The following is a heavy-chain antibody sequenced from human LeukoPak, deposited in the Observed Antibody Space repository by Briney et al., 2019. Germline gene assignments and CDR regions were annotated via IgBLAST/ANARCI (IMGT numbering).Heavy chain of an antibody. CDR2: ISYDGSNK. J-gene: IGHJ3*02. D-gene: IGHD4-17*01. CDR3: AATVTFDAFDI. Sequence: PGGSLRLSCAASGFTFSSYGMHWVRQAPGKGLEWVAVISYDGSNKYYADSVKGRFTISRDNSKNTLYLQMNSLRAEDTAVYYCAATVTFDAFDIWGQGTVVTVSS. V-gene: IGHV3-30*03. CDR1: GFTFSSYG.